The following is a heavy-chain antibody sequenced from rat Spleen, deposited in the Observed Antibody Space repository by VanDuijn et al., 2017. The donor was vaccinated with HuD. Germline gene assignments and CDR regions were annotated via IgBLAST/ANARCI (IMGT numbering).Heavy chain of an antibody. CDR3: ARHAYGGYEAFDY. D-gene: IGHD1-11*01. CDR2: IWSGGST. Sequence: QVQLKESGPGLVQPSRTLSLTCTVSGFSLTSYGVSWVRQPPGKGLEWIAAIWSGGSTDYNSAVQSRLSISRDTSKSQLFLKVTSLQPEDTGTYYCARHAYGGYEAFDYWGQGVMVTVSS. V-gene: IGHV2-4*01. J-gene: IGHJ2*01. CDR1: GFSLTSYG.